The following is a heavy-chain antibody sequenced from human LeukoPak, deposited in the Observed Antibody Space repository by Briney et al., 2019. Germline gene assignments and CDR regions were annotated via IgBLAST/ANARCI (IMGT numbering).Heavy chain of an antibody. CDR1: GGSIGSYY. Sequence: SETLSLTCTVSGGSIGSYYWSWIRQPPGKGLEWIGYIYNSGSTKYNPSLKSRVTISVDTSKNQFSLKLSSVTAADTAVYYCARVGEGSYYNIFDYWGQGTLVTVSS. D-gene: IGHD3-10*01. CDR3: ARVGEGSYYNIFDY. CDR2: IYNSGST. V-gene: IGHV4-59*01. J-gene: IGHJ4*02.